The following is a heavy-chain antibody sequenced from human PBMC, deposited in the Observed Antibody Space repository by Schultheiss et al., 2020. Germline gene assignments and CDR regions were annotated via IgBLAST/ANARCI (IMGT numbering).Heavy chain of an antibody. J-gene: IGHJ4*02. V-gene: IGHV2-5*02. D-gene: IGHD6-13*01. Sequence: SGPTLVKPTQTLTLTCTFSGFSLSTSGVGVGWIRQPPGKALEWLALIYWDDDKRYSPSLKSRLTITKDTSKNQVVLTMTNMDPVDTATYYCAHTGSSWYFTRNFDYWGQGTLVNVSS. CDR1: GFSLSTSGVG. CDR3: AHTGSSWYFTRNFDY. CDR2: IYWDDDK.